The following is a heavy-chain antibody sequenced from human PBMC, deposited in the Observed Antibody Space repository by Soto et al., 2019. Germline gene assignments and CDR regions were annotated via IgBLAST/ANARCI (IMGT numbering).Heavy chain of an antibody. Sequence: PSETLSLTCTVSGGSISSYYWSWIRQPPGKGLEWIGYIYYSGSTNYNPSLKSRVTISVDTSKNQFSLKLNSVTSADTAIYYCAKGDTPMVPDYWGQGTLVTVSS. CDR1: GGSISSYY. V-gene: IGHV4-59*01. D-gene: IGHD5-18*01. CDR3: AKGDTPMVPDY. CDR2: IYYSGST. J-gene: IGHJ4*02.